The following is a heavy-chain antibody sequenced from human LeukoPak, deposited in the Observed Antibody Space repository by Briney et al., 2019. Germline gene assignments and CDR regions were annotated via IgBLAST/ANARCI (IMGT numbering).Heavy chain of an antibody. Sequence: GGSLRLSCVTSGFSFSSYAMSWVRQAPGEGLQWVSGMSKTGSHTYYADSVKGRFTISRDNSKNTLYLQMNSLRAEDTAVYYCASLNGYVFDYWGQGTLVTVSS. CDR1: GFSFSSYA. D-gene: IGHD5-12*01. J-gene: IGHJ4*02. CDR3: ASLNGYVFDY. CDR2: MSKTGSHT. V-gene: IGHV3-23*01.